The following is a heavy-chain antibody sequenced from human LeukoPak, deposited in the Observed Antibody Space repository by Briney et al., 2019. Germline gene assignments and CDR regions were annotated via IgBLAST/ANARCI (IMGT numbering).Heavy chain of an antibody. V-gene: IGHV3-21*04. J-gene: IGHJ6*03. CDR2: ISGSGGST. D-gene: IGHD3-22*01. CDR3: ARDAYYYDSSGYYIFYMDV. CDR1: GFTFSGYS. Sequence: PGGSLRLSCAASGFTFSGYSMNWVRQAPGKGLEWVSAISGSGGSTYYADSVKGRFTISRDNAKNSLYLQMNSLRAEDMALYHCARDAYYYDSSGYYIFYMDVWGKGTTVTVSS.